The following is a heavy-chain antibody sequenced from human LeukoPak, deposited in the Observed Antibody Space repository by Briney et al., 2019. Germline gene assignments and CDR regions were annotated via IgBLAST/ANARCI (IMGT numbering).Heavy chain of an antibody. J-gene: IGHJ4*02. CDR2: INPSGGST. CDR1: GYTFTNYY. D-gene: IGHD1-26*01. CDR3: ASSWWELHEARFDY. V-gene: IGHV1-46*01. Sequence: ASVKVSCKASGYTFTNYYMHWVRQAPGQGLEWMGIINPSGGSTSYAQKFQGRVTMTRDMSTSTVYMELSSLRSEDTAVYYCASSWWELHEARFDYWGQGTLVTVSS.